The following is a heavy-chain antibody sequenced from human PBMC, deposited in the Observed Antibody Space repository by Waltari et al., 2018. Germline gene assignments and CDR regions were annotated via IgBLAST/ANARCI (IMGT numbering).Heavy chain of an antibody. V-gene: IGHV7-4-1*02. CDR3: ARESSSWYNGMVNWFDP. D-gene: IGHD6-13*01. CDR1: GYTFTSYA. CDR2: IKTNTGNP. Sequence: QVQLVQSGSELKKPGASVKVSCKASGYTFTSYAMNWVRKAPGQGLEWMGWIKTNTGNPTYAQGFTGRFVFSLDTSVSTAYLQISSLKAEDTAVYYCARESSSWYNGMVNWFDPWGQGTLVTVSS. J-gene: IGHJ5*02.